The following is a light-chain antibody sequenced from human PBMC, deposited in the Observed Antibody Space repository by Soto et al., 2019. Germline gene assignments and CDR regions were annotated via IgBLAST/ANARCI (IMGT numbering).Light chain of an antibody. J-gene: IGKJ4*01. CDR3: QQYGSSPLT. V-gene: IGKV3-20*01. CDR2: GAS. Sequence: IMLKQSPCTLSLSPGERATLSCRASQSVSSSYLAWYQQKPGQAPRLLIYGASSRATGIPDRFSGSGSGTEFTLTISRLEPEDFEVYYCQQYGSSPLTFGGGTKVDIK. CDR1: QSVSSSY.